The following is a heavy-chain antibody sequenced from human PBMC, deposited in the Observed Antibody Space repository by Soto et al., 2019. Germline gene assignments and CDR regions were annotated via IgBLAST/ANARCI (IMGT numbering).Heavy chain of an antibody. V-gene: IGHV4-30-2*01. D-gene: IGHD2-2*01. Sequence: SETLSLTCAVSGGSISSGGYSWSWIRQPPGKGLEWIGYIYHSGSTYYNPSLKSRVTISVDRSKNQFSLKLSSVTAADTAVYYCARGVTAAKLMDVWGKGTTVTVSS. CDR2: IYHSGST. CDR3: ARGVTAAKLMDV. J-gene: IGHJ6*04. CDR1: GGSISSGGYS.